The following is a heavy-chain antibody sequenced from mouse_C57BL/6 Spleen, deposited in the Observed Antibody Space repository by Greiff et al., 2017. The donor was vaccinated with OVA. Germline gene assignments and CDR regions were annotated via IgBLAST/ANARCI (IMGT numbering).Heavy chain of an antibody. CDR3: TRDGYAGVFAD. Sequence: VQLQQSGAELVRPGASVTLSCKASGYTFTDYEMHWVKQTPVHGLEWIGAIDPETGGTAYNQKFKGKAILTADKSSSTAYMELRSLTSEDSAVYYCTRDGYAGVFADWGQGTLVTVSA. CDR1: GYTFTDYE. D-gene: IGHD2-2*01. CDR2: IDPETGGT. V-gene: IGHV1-15*01. J-gene: IGHJ3*01.